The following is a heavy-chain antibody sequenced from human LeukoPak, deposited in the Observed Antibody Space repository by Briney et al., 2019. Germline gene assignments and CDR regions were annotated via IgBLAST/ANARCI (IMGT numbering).Heavy chain of an antibody. CDR3: MKHLRGDPSDN. CDR1: GFTFSAYT. V-gene: IGHV3-64D*08. Sequence: GGSLRLSCSASGFTFSAYTMHWVRQAPGKGLEYVSGISTNGGSTFYADSVKGRFTISRDNSKSIMYLQMSNLRAEDTAVYYCMKHLRGDPSDNWGQGTLVTVSS. CDR2: ISTNGGST. D-gene: IGHD3-10*01. J-gene: IGHJ4*02.